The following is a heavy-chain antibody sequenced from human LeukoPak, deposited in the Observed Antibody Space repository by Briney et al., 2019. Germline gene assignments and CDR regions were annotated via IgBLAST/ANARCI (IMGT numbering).Heavy chain of an antibody. V-gene: IGHV3-23*01. J-gene: IGHJ4*02. CDR2: FSGSGTST. CDR3: AKDSRLLRGVVTTAFDS. Sequence: GGSLRLSCAASGFPFSGYAMSWVRQTPGKGLEWVAAFSGSGTSTYYADSVKGRFTISRDNSKNILFLQMSSLRVEDTAIYYCAKDSRLLRGVVTTAFDSWGQGTLVTVSS. D-gene: IGHD3-3*01. CDR1: GFPFSGYA.